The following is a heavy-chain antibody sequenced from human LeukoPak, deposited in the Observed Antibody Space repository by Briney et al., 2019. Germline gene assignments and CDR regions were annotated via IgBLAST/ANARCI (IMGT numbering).Heavy chain of an antibody. V-gene: IGHV1-46*01. CDR1: GYTFTSYY. Sequence: ASVKVSCKASGYTFTSYYMHWVRQAPGQGLEWMGIINPSGGSTSYAQKFQGRVTMNRDTSTSTVYMELSSLRSEDTAVYYCARGGYIVTTIRRQGYNWFDPWGQGTLVTVSS. CDR3: ARGGYIVTTIRRQGYNWFDP. D-gene: IGHD5-12*01. J-gene: IGHJ5*02. CDR2: INPSGGST.